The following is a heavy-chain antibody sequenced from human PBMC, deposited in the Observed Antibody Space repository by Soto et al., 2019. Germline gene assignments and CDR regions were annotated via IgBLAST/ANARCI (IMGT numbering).Heavy chain of an antibody. D-gene: IGHD6-13*01. CDR3: ARLWGGAAAGSNHYYYGMDD. CDR2: IYPGDSDT. V-gene: IGHV5-51*01. J-gene: IGHJ6*02. CDR1: GYSFTSYW. Sequence: GESLKISCKGSGYSFTSYWIGWVRQMPGKGLKWMGIIYPGDSDTRYSPSFQGQVTISADKSISTAYLQWSSLKASDTAMYYCARLWGGAAAGSNHYYYGMDDWGQGNTVTVSS.